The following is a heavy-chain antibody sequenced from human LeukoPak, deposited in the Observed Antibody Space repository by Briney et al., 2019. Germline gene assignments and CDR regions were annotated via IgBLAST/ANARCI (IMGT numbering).Heavy chain of an antibody. Sequence: ASVKVSCTASGYTFTSYYMHWVRQAPGQGLEWMGIINPSGGSTSYAQKFQGRVTMTRDTSTSTVYMELSSLRSEDTAVYYCARDLSAARGYSYGLEGGFDYWGQGTLVTVSS. J-gene: IGHJ4*02. D-gene: IGHD5-18*01. CDR3: ARDLSAARGYSYGLEGGFDY. V-gene: IGHV1-46*01. CDR1: GYTFTSYY. CDR2: INPSGGST.